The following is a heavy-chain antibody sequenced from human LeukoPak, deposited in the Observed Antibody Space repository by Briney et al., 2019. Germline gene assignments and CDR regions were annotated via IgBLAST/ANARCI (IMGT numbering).Heavy chain of an antibody. CDR3: ARDVSLAAAGANWLDP. D-gene: IGHD6-13*01. V-gene: IGHV3-21*01. CDR1: GFTFSSYN. Sequence: GGSLRLSCAASGFTFSSYNMNWVRQAPGKGLEWVSSISSSSSYIYYADSVKGRFTISRDNAKNSLYLQMNSLRAEDTAVYYCARDVSLAAAGANWLDPWGQGTLVTVSS. J-gene: IGHJ5*02. CDR2: ISSSSSYI.